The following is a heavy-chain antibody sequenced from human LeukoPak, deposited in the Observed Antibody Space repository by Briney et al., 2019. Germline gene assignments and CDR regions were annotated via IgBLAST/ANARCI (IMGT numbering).Heavy chain of an antibody. CDR3: ARDRGMVDY. CDR2: IYYSGST. V-gene: IGHV4-59*01. D-gene: IGHD3-10*01. Sequence: SETLSLTCTVSGGSISSSYWYWIRQPPGKGLEWIGYIYYSGSTNYNPSLKSRVTISVDTSKNQFSLKLSSVTAADTALYYCARDRGMVDYWGQGILVTVSS. CDR1: GGSISSSY. J-gene: IGHJ4*02.